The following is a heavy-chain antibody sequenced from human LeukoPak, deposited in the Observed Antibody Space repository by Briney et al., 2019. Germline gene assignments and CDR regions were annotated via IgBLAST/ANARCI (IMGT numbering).Heavy chain of an antibody. CDR3: ARHGGGRFDP. D-gene: IGHD3-16*01. Sequence: SETLSLTCTVSGGSIIATNYYWAWVRQPPGKGLECIGSLHYTGSTFTNPSLKSRVTMSVDTSKNQLSLKLSSVTAADTAVYYCARHGGGRFDPWGQGSLVTVPS. CDR1: GGSIIATNYY. V-gene: IGHV4-39*01. CDR2: LHYTGST. J-gene: IGHJ5*02.